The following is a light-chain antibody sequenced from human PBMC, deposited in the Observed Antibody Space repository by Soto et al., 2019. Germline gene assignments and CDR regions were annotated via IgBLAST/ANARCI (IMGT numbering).Light chain of an antibody. J-gene: IGKJ2*01. Sequence: AIQMTQSPSSFSASVGDRVTITCRASQGIDTYLAWYQQKPGKAPRLLMYATSVLESGVPSRFSGSGSGTDYALTSSSLQSEDFATYYCQQYYAHPPTFGRGTKLDMK. V-gene: IGKV1-8*01. CDR1: QGIDTY. CDR2: ATS. CDR3: QQYYAHPPT.